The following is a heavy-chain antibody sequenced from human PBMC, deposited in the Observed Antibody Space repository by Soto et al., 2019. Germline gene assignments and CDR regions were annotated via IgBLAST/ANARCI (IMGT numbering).Heavy chain of an antibody. J-gene: IGHJ5*02. Sequence: EASVKVSCKASGYTFTSYGISWVRQAPGQGLEWMGWISAYNGNTNYSQKLQGRVTITTDTSASTAYMELSSLRSEDTAVYYCARPPLGELSFSFDPWGQGTLVTVSS. CDR1: GYTFTSYG. CDR2: ISAYNGNT. V-gene: IGHV1-18*01. D-gene: IGHD3-16*02. CDR3: ARPPLGELSFSFDP.